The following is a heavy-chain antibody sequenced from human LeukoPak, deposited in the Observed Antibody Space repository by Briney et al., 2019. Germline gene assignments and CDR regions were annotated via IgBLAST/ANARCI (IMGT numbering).Heavy chain of an antibody. D-gene: IGHD2-2*01. CDR2: IYYSGST. V-gene: IGHV4-39*01. CDR3: ARRDCSSTSCYDY. J-gene: IGHJ4*02. Sequence: SETLSLTCTVSGGSISSSSYYWGWIRQPPGKGLEWIGSIYYSGSTYYNPSLKSRVTISVDTSKNQFSLKPSSVTAADTAVYYCARRDCSSTSCYDYWGQGTLVTVSS. CDR1: GGSISSSSYY.